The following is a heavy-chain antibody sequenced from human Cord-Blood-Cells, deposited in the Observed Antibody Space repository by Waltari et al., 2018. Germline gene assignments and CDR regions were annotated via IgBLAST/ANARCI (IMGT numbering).Heavy chain of an antibody. D-gene: IGHD1-26*01. V-gene: IGHV1-8*03. CDR2: LNPNSGNT. CDR1: GYTFTSYD. Sequence: QVQLVQSGAEVKKPGASVKVSCKASGYTFTSYDINWVRQATGQGLEWMGWLNPNSGNTGYAQRFKGRVTITRNTSISTAYMELSSLRSEDTAVYYCARGSTIVGATDYWGQGTLVTVSS. CDR3: ARGSTIVGATDY. J-gene: IGHJ4*02.